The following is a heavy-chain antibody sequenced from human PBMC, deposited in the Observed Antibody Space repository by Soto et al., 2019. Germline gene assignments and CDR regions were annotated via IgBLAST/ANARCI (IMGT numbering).Heavy chain of an antibody. D-gene: IGHD3-16*01. CDR3: ARGGYYFDY. J-gene: IGHJ4*02. Sequence: SETLSLTCTVSGGSISSYYWSWIRQPPGKGLEWIGYIYYSGSTNYNPSLKSRVTISVDTSKNQFSLKLSSVTAADTAVYYCARGGYYFDYWGQGTLVTVSS. V-gene: IGHV4-59*08. CDR2: IYYSGST. CDR1: GGSISSYY.